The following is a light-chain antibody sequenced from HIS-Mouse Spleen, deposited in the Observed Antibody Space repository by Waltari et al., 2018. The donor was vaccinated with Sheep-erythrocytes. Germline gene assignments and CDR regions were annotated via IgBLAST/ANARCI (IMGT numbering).Light chain of an antibody. CDR1: SSHVGGYNY. Sequence: QSALTQPRSVSGSPGQSVTIPCTGTSSHVGGYNYVSWYQQHPGKAPKLMIYDVSKRPSGVPDRFSGSKSGNTASLTISGLQAEDEADYYCCSYAGSYNHVFATGTKVTV. V-gene: IGLV2-11*01. J-gene: IGLJ1*01. CDR3: CSYAGSYNHV. CDR2: DVS.